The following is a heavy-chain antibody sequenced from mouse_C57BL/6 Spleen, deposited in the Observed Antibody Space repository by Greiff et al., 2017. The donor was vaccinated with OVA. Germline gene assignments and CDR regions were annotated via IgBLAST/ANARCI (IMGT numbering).Heavy chain of an antibody. CDR3: ARATTVVAHYFDY. Sequence: QVQLKESGAELARPGASVKLSCKASGYTFTSYGISWVKQRTGQGLEWIGEIYPRSGNTYYNEKFKGKATLTADKSSSTAYMELRSLTSEDSAVYFCARATTVVAHYFDYWGQGTTLTVSS. V-gene: IGHV1-81*01. CDR2: IYPRSGNT. D-gene: IGHD1-1*01. J-gene: IGHJ2*01. CDR1: GYTFTSYG.